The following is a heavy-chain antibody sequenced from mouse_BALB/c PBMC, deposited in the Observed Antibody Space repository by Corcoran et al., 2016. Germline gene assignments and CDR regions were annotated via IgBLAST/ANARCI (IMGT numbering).Heavy chain of an antibody. CDR1: GFSLSTSGMG. V-gene: IGHV8-12*01. CDR3: ARRAGAMITTDYAMDY. D-gene: IGHD2-4*01. J-gene: IGHJ4*01. Sequence: QVTLKESGPGILQPSQTLSLTCSFSGFSLSTSGMGVSWIRQPSGKGLEWLAHIYWDDDKRYNPSLKSRLTISKDTSSNQVFLKITSVDTADTATYYGARRAGAMITTDYAMDYWGQGTSVTVSS. CDR2: IYWDDDK.